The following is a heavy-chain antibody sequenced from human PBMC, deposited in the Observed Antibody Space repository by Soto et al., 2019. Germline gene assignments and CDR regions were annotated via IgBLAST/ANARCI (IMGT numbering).Heavy chain of an antibody. Sequence: PSETLSLTCAVSGGSISGGGYSWSWNRQPPGKGLEWIGYIYHSGSTYYNPSLKSRVTISVDRSKKEFSLRLSSVTAADTAVYYCARGDYGDYSYFDSWGRGTLVTVSS. J-gene: IGHJ4*02. V-gene: IGHV4-30-2*01. CDR3: ARGDYGDYSYFDS. CDR1: GGSISGGGYS. CDR2: IYHSGST. D-gene: IGHD4-17*01.